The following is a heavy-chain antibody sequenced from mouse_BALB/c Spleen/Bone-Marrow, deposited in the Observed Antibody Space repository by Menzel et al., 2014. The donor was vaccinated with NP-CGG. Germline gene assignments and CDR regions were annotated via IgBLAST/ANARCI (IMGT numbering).Heavy chain of an antibody. CDR3: ARYYGNYSGYFDV. CDR2: ISSGSSTI. J-gene: IGHJ1*01. Sequence: EVQLVESGGGLVQPGGSRKLSCAASGFTFSSFGMHWVRQAPEKGLEWVAYISSGSSTIYYAGTVKGRFTISRDNPKNTLFLQMTSLRSEDTAMYYCARYYGNYSGYFDVWGADTTVTVSS. CDR1: GFTFSSFG. V-gene: IGHV5-17*02. D-gene: IGHD2-1*01.